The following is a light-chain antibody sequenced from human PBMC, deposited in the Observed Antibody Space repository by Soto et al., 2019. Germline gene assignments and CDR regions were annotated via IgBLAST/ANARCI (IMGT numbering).Light chain of an antibody. CDR2: NAS. Sequence: EIVLTQSPATLSLSPGERATLSCRASQSVNKYLAWYQHKVGQPPRLLIYNASNRATGVPARFSGSGSGTPFILTIRSLEPEDFAVYYSQQRNPWPLTSGQGTRLDIK. CDR3: QQRNPWPLT. CDR1: QSVNKY. J-gene: IGKJ5*01. V-gene: IGKV3-11*01.